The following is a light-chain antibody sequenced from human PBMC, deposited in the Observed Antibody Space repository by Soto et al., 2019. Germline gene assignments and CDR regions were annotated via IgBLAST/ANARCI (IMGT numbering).Light chain of an antibody. Sequence: DIVMTHSPDSLAVSLGERATINCRSSQSALYSSNNKNYLAWYQQKPGQPPKLLIYWASTRESGVPDRFSGSGSGTDFTLTISSLQAEDVAVYYCQQYYSTPFTFGGGTKVDIK. CDR1: QSALYSSNNKNY. J-gene: IGKJ4*01. V-gene: IGKV4-1*01. CDR3: QQYYSTPFT. CDR2: WAS.